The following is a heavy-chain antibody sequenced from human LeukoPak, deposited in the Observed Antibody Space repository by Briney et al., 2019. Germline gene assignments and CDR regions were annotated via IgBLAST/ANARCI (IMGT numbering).Heavy chain of an antibody. CDR1: GFTVSSNY. J-gene: IGHJ3*02. CDR3: ASQTWDAFDI. V-gene: IGHV3-53*01. Sequence: GGSLRLSCAASGFTVSSNYMNWVRQAPGKGLEWVSVIYSGGSTYYADSVKGRFTISRDNSKNTLYLQMNSLRAEDTAMYYCASQTWDAFDIWGQGTMVTVSS. CDR2: IYSGGST.